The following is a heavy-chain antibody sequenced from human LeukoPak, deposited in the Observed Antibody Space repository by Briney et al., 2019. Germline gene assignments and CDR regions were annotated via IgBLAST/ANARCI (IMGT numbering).Heavy chain of an antibody. J-gene: IGHJ4*02. CDR2: ISGDGGST. D-gene: IGHD2-2*01. CDR1: GLTFDDYA. V-gene: IGHV3-43*02. CDR3: AKDRYCSSTSCYAPFDY. Sequence: GGSLRLSCAASGLTFDDYAMHWVRQAPGKGLEWVSLISGDGGSTYYADSVKGRFTISRDNSKNSLYLQMSSLRTEDTALYYCAKDRYCSSTSCYAPFDYWGQGTLVTVSS.